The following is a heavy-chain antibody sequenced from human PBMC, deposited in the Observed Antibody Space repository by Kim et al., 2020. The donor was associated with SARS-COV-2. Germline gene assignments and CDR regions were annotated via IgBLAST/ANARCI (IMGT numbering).Heavy chain of an antibody. V-gene: IGHV3-21*01. D-gene: IGHD3-3*01. CDR2: ISSSSSYI. Sequence: GGSLRLSCAASGFTFSSYSMNWVRQAPGKGLEWVSSISSSSSYIYYADSVKGRFTISRDNAKNSLYLQMNSLRAEDTAVYYCARDRVVRRSDAVDIWGQGTMVTVSS. J-gene: IGHJ3*02. CDR3: ARDRVVRRSDAVDI. CDR1: GFTFSSYS.